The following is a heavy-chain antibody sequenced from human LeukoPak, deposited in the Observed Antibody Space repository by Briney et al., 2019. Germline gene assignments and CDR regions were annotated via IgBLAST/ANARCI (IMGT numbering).Heavy chain of an antibody. CDR1: ELTFSNYA. D-gene: IGHD2-15*01. CDR3: ARLPANIVVVVAAAQNWFDP. V-gene: IGHV3-23*01. J-gene: IGHJ5*02. Sequence: GGSLRLSCAASELTFSNYAMTWVRQAPGKGLEWVSGISGSGGFTYYADSVKGRFTISRDNAKNSLYLQMNSLRAADTPVYYCARLPANIVVVVAAAQNWFDPWGQGTLVTVSS. CDR2: ISGSGGFT.